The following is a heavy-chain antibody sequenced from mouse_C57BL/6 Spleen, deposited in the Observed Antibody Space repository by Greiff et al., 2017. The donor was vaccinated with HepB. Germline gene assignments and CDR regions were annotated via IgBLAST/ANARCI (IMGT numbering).Heavy chain of an antibody. CDR2: IYPSDSET. CDR1: GYTFTSYW. Sequence: QVHVKQPGAELVRPGSSVKLSCKASGYTFTSYWMDWVKQRPGQGLEWIGNIYPSDSETHYNQKFKDKATLTVDKSSSTAYMQLSSLTAEDSAVYYCARRCYDYDRGYYAMDYWGQGTSVTVSS. D-gene: IGHD2-4*01. V-gene: IGHV1-61*01. CDR3: ARRCYDYDRGYYAMDY. J-gene: IGHJ4*01.